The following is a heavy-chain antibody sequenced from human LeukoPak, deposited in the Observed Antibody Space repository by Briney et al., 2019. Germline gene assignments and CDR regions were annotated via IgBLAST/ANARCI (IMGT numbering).Heavy chain of an antibody. Sequence: GGSLRLSCAASGFTFSSYWMHWVRQAPGKGLVWVSRINSDGSSTSYADSVKGRFTISRDNSKNTLYLQMNSLRAEDTAVYYCAKDLSQQLVRGSLGFDYWGQGTLVTVSS. V-gene: IGHV3-74*01. CDR3: AKDLSQQLVRGSLGFDY. CDR2: INSDGSST. D-gene: IGHD6-13*01. CDR1: GFTFSSYW. J-gene: IGHJ4*02.